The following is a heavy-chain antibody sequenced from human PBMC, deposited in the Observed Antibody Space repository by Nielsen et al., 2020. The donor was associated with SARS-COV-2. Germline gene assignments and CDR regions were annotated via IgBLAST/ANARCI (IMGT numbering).Heavy chain of an antibody. J-gene: IGHJ1*01. CDR1: GGSSSGYY. CDR3: ARGLAYYYDSSAEYFQH. CDR2: IYYSGIT. V-gene: IGHV4-31*11. D-gene: IGHD3-22*01. Sequence: SEPLSLTFAVYGGSSSGYYWSWIRQHPGKGLEWIGYIYYSGITYYNPSLKSRVTISVDTSKNQFSLKLSSVTAADTAVYYCARGLAYYYDSSAEYFQHWGQGTLVTVSS.